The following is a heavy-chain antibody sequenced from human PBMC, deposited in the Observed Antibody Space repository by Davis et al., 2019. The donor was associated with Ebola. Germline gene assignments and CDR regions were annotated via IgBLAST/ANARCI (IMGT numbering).Heavy chain of an antibody. Sequence: GESLKISCAASGFTFSSYAMSWVRQAPGKGLEWVSAISGSGGSTYYADSVKGRFTISRDNSKNTLYLQMNSLRAGDTAVYYCARGDSGYDMFYYYGMDVWGQGTTVTVSS. V-gene: IGHV3-23*01. CDR1: GFTFSSYA. CDR2: ISGSGGST. J-gene: IGHJ6*02. CDR3: ARGDSGYDMFYYYGMDV. D-gene: IGHD5-12*01.